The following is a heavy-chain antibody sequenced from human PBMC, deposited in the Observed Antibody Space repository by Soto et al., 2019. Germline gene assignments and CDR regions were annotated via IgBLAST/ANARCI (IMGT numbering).Heavy chain of an antibody. D-gene: IGHD2-2*01. V-gene: IGHV1-3*01. CDR3: ARAVVPAAQKWFDP. CDR2: IHGGNGNT. CDR1: GYTFTSFA. J-gene: IGHJ5*02. Sequence: ASVKVSCKASGYTFTSFAIHWVRQAPGQRLEWMGWIHGGNGNTKYSQKFQGRVTITRDTSATTAYMELSSLRSEDTAVYYCARAVVPAAQKWFDPWGQG.